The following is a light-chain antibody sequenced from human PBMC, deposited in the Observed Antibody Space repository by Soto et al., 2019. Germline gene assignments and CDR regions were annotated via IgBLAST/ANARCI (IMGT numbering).Light chain of an antibody. CDR2: DAS. Sequence: EIVLTQSPGTLSLSPGERATLSCRASQSIRNFLAWYQQKPGQAPRLLISDASTRATGIPARFSGSGSGTEFTLTISSLQSEDFALYYCHQYNSWPPGTFGQGTKVDIK. CDR1: QSIRNF. CDR3: HQYNSWPPGT. J-gene: IGKJ2*01. V-gene: IGKV3-15*01.